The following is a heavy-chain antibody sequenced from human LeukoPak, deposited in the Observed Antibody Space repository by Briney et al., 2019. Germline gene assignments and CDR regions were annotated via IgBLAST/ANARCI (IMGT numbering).Heavy chain of an antibody. V-gene: IGHV3-43D*03. J-gene: IGHJ6*02. Sequence: PGGSLRLSCAASGFTFDDYAMHWVRQAPGKGLEWVSLISWDGGSTYYADSVKGRFTISRDNSKNSLYLQMNSLRAEDTALYYCAKDLDSSGWSGMDVWGQGTTVTVSS. CDR2: ISWDGGST. CDR1: GFTFDDYA. CDR3: AKDLDSSGWSGMDV. D-gene: IGHD6-19*01.